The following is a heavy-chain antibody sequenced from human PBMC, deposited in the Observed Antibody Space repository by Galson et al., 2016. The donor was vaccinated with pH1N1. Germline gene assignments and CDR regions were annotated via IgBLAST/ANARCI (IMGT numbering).Heavy chain of an antibody. CDR2: IIPVFGTT. D-gene: IGHD3-16*01. V-gene: IGHV1-69*05. CDR3: ARAEGEWIALPWVS. J-gene: IGHJ5*02. CDR1: GGTFRSYA. Sequence: SVKVSCKASGGTFRSYAISWVRQAPGQGLEWMGGIIPVFGTTNYAQKFQGRVTLTTDESTITAFMELKSLRSDDTALYFCARAEGEWIALPWVSWGQGTLVIVSS.